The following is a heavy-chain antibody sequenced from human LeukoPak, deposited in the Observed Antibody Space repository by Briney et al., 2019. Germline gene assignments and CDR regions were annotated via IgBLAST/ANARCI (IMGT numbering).Heavy chain of an antibody. CDR1: GFTFSSYA. V-gene: IGHV3-64*01. D-gene: IGHD4-17*01. CDR3: ARETVTTRIYFDY. Sequence: HPGGSLRLSCAASGFTFSSYAMHWVRQAPGKGLEYVSAISSNGGSTYYANSVKGRFTISRDNSKNTLYLQMGSLRAEDTAVYYCARETVTTRIYFDYWGQGTLVTVSS. CDR2: ISSNGGST. J-gene: IGHJ4*02.